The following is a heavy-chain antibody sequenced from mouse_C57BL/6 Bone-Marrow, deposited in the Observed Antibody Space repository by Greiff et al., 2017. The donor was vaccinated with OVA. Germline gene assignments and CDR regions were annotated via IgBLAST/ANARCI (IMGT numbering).Heavy chain of an antibody. J-gene: IGHJ2*01. D-gene: IGHD2-5*01. CDR1: GYTFTDYE. CDR2: IDPETGGT. Sequence: QVQLKQSGAELVRPGASVTLSCKASGYTFTDYEMHWAKQTPVHGLEWIGAIDPETGGTAYNQKFKGKAILTADKSSSTAYMELRSLTSEDSAVYYCTRRGRDSNFYFDYWGQGTTLTVSS. CDR3: TRRGRDSNFYFDY. V-gene: IGHV1-15*01.